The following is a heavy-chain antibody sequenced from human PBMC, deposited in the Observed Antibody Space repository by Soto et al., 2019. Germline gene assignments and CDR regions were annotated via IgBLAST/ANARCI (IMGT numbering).Heavy chain of an antibody. CDR1: GYAFTSYA. CDR3: ARDPYCSGGSCYHWFDP. D-gene: IGHD2-15*01. J-gene: IGHJ5*02. V-gene: IGHV1-3*01. Sequence: GASVKVSCKASGYAFTSYAMHWARQAPGQRLEWMGWINAGNGNTKYSQKFQGRVTITRDTSASTAYMELSSLRSEDTALYYCARDPYCSGGSCYHWFDPWGQGTLVTVSS. CDR2: INAGNGNT.